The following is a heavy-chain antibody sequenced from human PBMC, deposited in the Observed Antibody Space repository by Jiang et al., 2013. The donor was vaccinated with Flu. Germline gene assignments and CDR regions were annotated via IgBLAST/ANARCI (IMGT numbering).Heavy chain of an antibody. D-gene: IGHD3-9*01. V-gene: IGHV3-30*18. J-gene: IGHJ4*02. CDR2: ISYDGSNK. CDR1: GFTFSSYG. CDR3: AKDADILTGYFPI. Sequence: VQLLESGGGVVQPGRSLRLSCAASGFTFSSYGMHWVRQAPGKGLEWVAVISYDGSNKYYADSVKGRFTISRDNSKNTLYLQMNSLRAEDTAVYYCAKDADILTGYFPIWGQGTLGHRLL.